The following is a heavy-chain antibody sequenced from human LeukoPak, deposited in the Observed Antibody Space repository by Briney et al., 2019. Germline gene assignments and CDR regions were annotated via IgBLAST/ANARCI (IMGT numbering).Heavy chain of an antibody. CDR1: GGSISSGDYH. J-gene: IGHJ3*02. D-gene: IGHD3-22*01. CDR3: ARVLGYYYDSSGSWAFDI. Sequence: SETLSLTCTVSGGSISSGDYHWSWIRQPPGKGLEWIGYIYYSGSTYYNPSLKSRVTISVDTSKNQFSLKLSSVTAADTAVYYCARVLGYYYDSSGSWAFDIWGQGTMVTVSS. CDR2: IYYSGST. V-gene: IGHV4-30-4*01.